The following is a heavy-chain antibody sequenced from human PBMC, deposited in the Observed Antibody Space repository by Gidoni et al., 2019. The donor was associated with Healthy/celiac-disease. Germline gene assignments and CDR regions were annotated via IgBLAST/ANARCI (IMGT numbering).Heavy chain of an antibody. CDR1: GFTVSSHD. D-gene: IGHD2-2*02. CDR3: ARDIPLRGGYFDL. Sequence: EVQRVESGGGLIQPGGSLRLSCAPPGFTVSSHDISWFRQAPGKGLDGVSVIYSGGTTSTADSVKGRFTISRDNSKNTLYLQMNSLRAEDTAVYYCARDIPLRGGYFDLWGRGTLVTVSS. V-gene: IGHV3-53*01. CDR2: IYSGGTT. J-gene: IGHJ2*01.